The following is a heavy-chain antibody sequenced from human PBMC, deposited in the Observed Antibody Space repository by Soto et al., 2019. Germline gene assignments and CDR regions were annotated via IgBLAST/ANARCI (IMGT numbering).Heavy chain of an antibody. Sequence: QVQLVQSGAEVKKPGSSVKVSCNASGGTFNNYVVNWVRQAPGQGLEWMGGSLPIFATANYAQKFQGRVTITADKSPSTAYMELTSLRSEDTAVYYCAGRCDSTTCLGHFDYWGQGTLVTVAS. CDR1: GGTFNNYV. J-gene: IGHJ4*02. V-gene: IGHV1-69*06. D-gene: IGHD2-2*01. CDR3: AGRCDSTTCLGHFDY. CDR2: SLPIFATA.